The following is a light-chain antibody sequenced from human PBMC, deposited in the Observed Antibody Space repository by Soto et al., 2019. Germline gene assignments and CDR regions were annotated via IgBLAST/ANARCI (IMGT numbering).Light chain of an antibody. CDR2: EVV. CDR1: SSDVATYNL. V-gene: IGLV2-23*02. CDR3: CSYAGSSMFV. J-gene: IGLJ2*01. Sequence: QSALTQPASVSGSPGQSITISCTGSSSDVATYNLVSWYQHHPGKAPKLMISEVVKRPSGVSNRFSGSKSGNTASLTISGLQAEDEADYYCCSYAGSSMFVFGGGTKVTVL.